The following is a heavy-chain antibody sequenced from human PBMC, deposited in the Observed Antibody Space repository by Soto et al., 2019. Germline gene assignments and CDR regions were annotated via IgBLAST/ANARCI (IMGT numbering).Heavy chain of an antibody. J-gene: IGHJ5*02. CDR2: IYYSGST. D-gene: IGHD6-13*01. V-gene: IGHV4-59*08. CDR3: ARQYSSSWYNWFDP. CDR1: GGSISSYY. Sequence: SETLSLTCTVSGGSISSYYWIWIRQPPGKGLEWIGYIYYSGSTNYNPSLKSRVTISVDTSKNQFSLKLSSVTAADTAVYYCARQYSSSWYNWFDPWGQGTLVTVSS.